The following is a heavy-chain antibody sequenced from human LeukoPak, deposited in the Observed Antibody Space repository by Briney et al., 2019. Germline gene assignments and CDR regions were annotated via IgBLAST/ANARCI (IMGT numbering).Heavy chain of an antibody. J-gene: IGHJ6*02. CDR3: ARATTRPYYYYGMDV. Sequence: GRSLRLSCAASGFTFSSYGMHWVRQAPGKGLEWVAVIWYDGSNKYYADSVKGRFTISRDNSKNTLYLQMNSLRAEDTAVYYCARATTRPYYYYGMDVWGQGTTVTVSS. D-gene: IGHD1-7*01. V-gene: IGHV3-30*19. CDR1: GFTFSSYG. CDR2: IWYDGSNK.